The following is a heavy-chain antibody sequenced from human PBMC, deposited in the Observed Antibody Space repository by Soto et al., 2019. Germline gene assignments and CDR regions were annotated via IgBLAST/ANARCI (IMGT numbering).Heavy chain of an antibody. CDR1: GYTFTSYG. CDR2: ISAYNGNT. J-gene: IGHJ3*02. Sequence: ASVKVSCKASGYTFTSYGISWVRQAPGQGLEWMGWISAYNGNTNYAQKLQGRVTVTKDTSTSTAYMELRSLRSDDTAVYYCARPFKPLLWFGELLYGGHAFDIWGQGTMVTVSS. CDR3: ARPFKPLLWFGELLYGGHAFDI. D-gene: IGHD3-10*01. V-gene: IGHV1-18*01.